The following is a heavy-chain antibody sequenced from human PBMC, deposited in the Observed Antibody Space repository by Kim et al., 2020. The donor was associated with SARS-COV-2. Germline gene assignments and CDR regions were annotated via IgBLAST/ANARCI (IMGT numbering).Heavy chain of an antibody. CDR3: ARGGSWLDP. V-gene: IGHV4-61*03. CDR2: GTT. J-gene: IGHJ5*02. Sequence: GTTNYKPSLKSRVTISVDTSKNHFSLKLTSVTAADTAVYYCARGGSWLDPWGQGTLVTVSS. D-gene: IGHD3-10*01.